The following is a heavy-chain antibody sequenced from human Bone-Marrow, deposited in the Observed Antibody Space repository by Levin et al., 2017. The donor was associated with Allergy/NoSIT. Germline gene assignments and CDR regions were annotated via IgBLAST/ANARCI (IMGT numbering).Heavy chain of an antibody. D-gene: IGHD6-6*01. CDR2: ISSSSSYI. CDR3: ARDDSSSSFDPDYYYYYYGMDV. J-gene: IGHJ6*02. CDR1: GFTFSSYS. Sequence: GESLKISCAASGFTFSSYSMNWVRQAPGKGLEWVSSISSSSSYIYYADSVKGRFTISRDNAKNSLYLQMNSLRAEDTAVYYCARDDSSSSFDPDYYYYYYGMDVWGQGTTVTVSS. V-gene: IGHV3-21*01.